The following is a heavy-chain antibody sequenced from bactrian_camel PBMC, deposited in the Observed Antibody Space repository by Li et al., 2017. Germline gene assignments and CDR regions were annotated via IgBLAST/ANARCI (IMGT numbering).Heavy chain of an antibody. CDR1: FNINSRSC. D-gene: IGHD1*01. CDR2: LDHRSTT. Sequence: HVQLVESGGGSVQAGGPLNLSCVANFNINSRSCMGWFRQAPGKEREGIAVLDHRSTTTYADSVKGRFTISQDNAKDSWYLQMNRLTVEDTAMYYCAAAVRWQCPMAGTEYRYWGQGTQVTVS. V-gene: IGHV3S53*01. CDR3: AAAVRWQCPMAGTEYRY. J-gene: IGHJ4*01.